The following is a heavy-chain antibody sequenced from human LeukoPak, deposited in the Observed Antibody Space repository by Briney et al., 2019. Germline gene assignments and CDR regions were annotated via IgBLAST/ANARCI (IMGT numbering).Heavy chain of an antibody. D-gene: IGHD3-10*01. CDR3: ARGRYYGSGSKNWFDS. J-gene: IGHJ5*01. CDR2: IIPILGIA. V-gene: IGHV1-69*02. CDR1: GDTFSDYT. Sequence: ASVKVSCKTSGDTFSDYTVNWVRQGPGQGLEWMGRIIPILGIATCAQKFQDRVTITADRSTSTAYMEPSSLRSEDTAVYYCARGRYYGSGSKNWFDSWGQGTPVTVSS.